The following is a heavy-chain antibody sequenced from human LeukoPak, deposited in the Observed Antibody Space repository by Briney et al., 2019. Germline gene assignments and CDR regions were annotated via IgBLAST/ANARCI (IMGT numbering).Heavy chain of an antibody. CDR2: FDPEDGET. D-gene: IGHD4-17*01. CDR3: ATAVRGDPNWFDP. Sequence: ASVKVSCKVSGYTLTELSMHWLRQAPGKGLEWMGGFDPEDGETIYAQKFQGRVTMTEDTSTDTAYMELSSLRSEDTAVYYCATAVRGDPNWFDPWGQGTLVTVSS. J-gene: IGHJ5*02. V-gene: IGHV1-24*01. CDR1: GYTLTELS.